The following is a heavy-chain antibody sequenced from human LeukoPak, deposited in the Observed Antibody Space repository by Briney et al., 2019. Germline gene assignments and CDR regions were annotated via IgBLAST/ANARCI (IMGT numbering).Heavy chain of an antibody. CDR1: GYTFTSNG. D-gene: IGHD3-3*01. CDR3: GRDSLTILGVAPVH. CDR2: ISTYNGNT. V-gene: IGHV1-18*01. J-gene: IGHJ4*02. Sequence: ASVKVSCKASGYTFTSNGISWVRQAPGQGLEWVGWISTYNGNTNYAQKFQGRVTMTTDTSTSTAYMELRSLRSDDTAVYYCGRDSLTILGVAPVHWGQGTLVTVSS.